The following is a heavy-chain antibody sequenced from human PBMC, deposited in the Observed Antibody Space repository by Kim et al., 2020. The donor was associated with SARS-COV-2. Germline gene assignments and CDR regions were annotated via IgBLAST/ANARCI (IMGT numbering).Heavy chain of an antibody. CDR2: INSNGSST. D-gene: IGHD5-18*01. J-gene: IGHJ4*02. Sequence: GGSLRLSCAASGFTFSSYWMHWVRQAPGKGLVWVSRINSNGSSTSYADSVKGRFTISRDNAKNTLYLQMNSLRAEDTAVYYCARPPRDSYGLRKPYFDYCGEGTLVTVSS. CDR1: GFTFSSYW. CDR3: ARPPRDSYGLRKPYFDY. V-gene: IGHV3-74*01.